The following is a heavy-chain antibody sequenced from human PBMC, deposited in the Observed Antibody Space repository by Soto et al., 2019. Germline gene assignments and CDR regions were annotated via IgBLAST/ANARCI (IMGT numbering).Heavy chain of an antibody. CDR1: GGSISSGGYY. Sequence: PSETLSLTCTVSGGSISSGGYYWSWIRQHPGKGLEWIGYIYYSGSTYYNPSLKSRVTISVDTSKNQFSLKLSSVTAADTAVYYCARDPSRGYNWKSEYNWFDPWGQGTLVTVSS. CDR2: IYYSGST. CDR3: ARDPSRGYNWKSEYNWFDP. V-gene: IGHV4-31*03. J-gene: IGHJ5*02. D-gene: IGHD1-20*01.